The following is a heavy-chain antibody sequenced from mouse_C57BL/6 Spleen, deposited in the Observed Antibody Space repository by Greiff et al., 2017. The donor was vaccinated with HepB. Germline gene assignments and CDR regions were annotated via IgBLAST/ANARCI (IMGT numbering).Heavy chain of an antibody. CDR2: ISYDGSN. D-gene: IGHD2-1*01. CDR1: GYSITSGYY. J-gene: IGHJ2*01. Sequence: EVKLQESGPGLVKPSQSLSLTCSVTGYSITSGYYWNWIRQFPGNKLEWMGYISYDGSNNYNPSLKNRISITRDTSKNQFFLKLNSVTTEDTATYYCAREGGNWPHFDYWGQGTTLTVSS. CDR3: AREGGNWPHFDY. V-gene: IGHV3-6*01.